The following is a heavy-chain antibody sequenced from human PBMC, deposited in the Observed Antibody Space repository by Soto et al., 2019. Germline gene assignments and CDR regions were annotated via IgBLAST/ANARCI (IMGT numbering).Heavy chain of an antibody. J-gene: IGHJ5*02. CDR1: GGSFSGYY. D-gene: IGHD6-13*01. V-gene: IGHV4-34*01. CDR2: INHSGST. Sequence: LSLTCAVYGGSFSGYYWSWIRQPPGKGLEWIGEINHSGSTNYNPSLKSRVTISVDTSKNQFSLKLSSVTAADTAVYYCARSKGSSWYAGRDWFDPWGQGTLVTVSS. CDR3: ARSKGSSWYAGRDWFDP.